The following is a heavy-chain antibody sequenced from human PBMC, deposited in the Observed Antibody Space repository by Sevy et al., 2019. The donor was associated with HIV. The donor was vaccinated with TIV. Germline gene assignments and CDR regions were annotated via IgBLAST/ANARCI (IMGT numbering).Heavy chain of an antibody. V-gene: IGHV1-46*03. CDR3: ATHLTMISLLDY. Sequence: ATVKVSCKASGYTFNNYYIHWVRQAPGQGLEWMGLINPTSGSTTYAQKLQGRFTMTRDTSTSTVYMELSSLRSEDTAIYFCATHLTMISLLDYWGQGTLVTVSS. CDR2: INPTSGST. J-gene: IGHJ4*02. D-gene: IGHD3-22*01. CDR1: GYTFNNYY.